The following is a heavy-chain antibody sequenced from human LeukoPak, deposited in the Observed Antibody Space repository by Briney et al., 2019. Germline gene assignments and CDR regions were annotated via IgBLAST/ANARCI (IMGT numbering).Heavy chain of an antibody. CDR2: INHNGNVN. Sequence: GGSLRLSCAASGFTFSSYWMNWARQAPGKGLEWVASINHNGNVNYYVDSVKGRFTISRDNAKNSLYLQMDSLRAEDTALYYCIKDAMKYCSGGSCYLLDYWGQGTLVTVSS. V-gene: IGHV3-7*03. J-gene: IGHJ4*02. CDR1: GFTFSSYW. D-gene: IGHD2-15*01. CDR3: IKDAMKYCSGGSCYLLDY.